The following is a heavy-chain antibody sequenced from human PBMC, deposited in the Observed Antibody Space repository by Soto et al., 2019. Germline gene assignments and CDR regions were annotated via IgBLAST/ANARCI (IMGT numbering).Heavy chain of an antibody. CDR3: ARGPNSDC. V-gene: IGHV3-53*01. J-gene: IGHJ4*02. CDR1: GFSVGGNY. Sequence: EERLVQSGGGLVQPGGSLRLSCEASGFSVGGNYMSWVRQAPGKGLELVSLIYSGGNPFYADSMKGRFTLSRDNSNNMLYLQMDSLRAEDTAVYYCARGPNSDCWGQGTLVIVSS. D-gene: IGHD2-21*01. CDR2: IYSGGNP.